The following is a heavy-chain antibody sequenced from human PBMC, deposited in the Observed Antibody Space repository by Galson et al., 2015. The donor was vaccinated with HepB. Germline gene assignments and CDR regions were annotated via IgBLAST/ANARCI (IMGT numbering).Heavy chain of an antibody. Sequence: SLRLSCAASGFTFDNYWMSWVRQAPGKGLEWVANTNQDGSEKNFVDSVRGRFTISRDNAKNSLYLQLNSLRAEDTAVYYCARDRSSGWLVPPGWHFDLWGRGTLVTVSS. CDR3: ARDRSSGWLVPPGWHFDL. J-gene: IGHJ2*01. CDR2: TNQDGSEK. D-gene: IGHD6-19*01. V-gene: IGHV3-7*03. CDR1: GFTFDNYW.